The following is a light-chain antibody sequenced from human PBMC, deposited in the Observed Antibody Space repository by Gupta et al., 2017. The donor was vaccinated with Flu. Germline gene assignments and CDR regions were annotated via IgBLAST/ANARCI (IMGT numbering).Light chain of an antibody. J-gene: IGLJ2*01. Sequence: GQTASITGGGNNIGSKSVQWYQQRAGQAPVLVVYDDSDRPAGIPVRISGSNSGNTATLTITRVEAGEEADYYCQVWDSTSDVVFGGGTKLTVL. CDR3: QVWDSTSDVV. CDR1: NIGSKS. CDR2: DDS. V-gene: IGLV3-21*02.